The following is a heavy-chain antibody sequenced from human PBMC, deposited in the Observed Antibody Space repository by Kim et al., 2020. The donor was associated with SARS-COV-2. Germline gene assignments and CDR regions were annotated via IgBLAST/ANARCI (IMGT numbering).Heavy chain of an antibody. CDR3: ATRVIGAVTVSDAFYF. J-gene: IGHJ3*01. CDR1: GGSISSRSHY. Sequence: SETLSLTCTVAGGSISSRSHYWGWIRQPPGKGLEWIGSVYYSGSTYYNPSLKSRVTISVDTSKNHFSLKLTSVTAADTAVYYCATRVIGAVTVSDAFYF. V-gene: IGHV4-39*01. CDR2: VYYSGST. D-gene: IGHD6-19*01.